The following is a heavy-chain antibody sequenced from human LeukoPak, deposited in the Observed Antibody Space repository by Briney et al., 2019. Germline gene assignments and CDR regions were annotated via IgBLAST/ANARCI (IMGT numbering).Heavy chain of an antibody. CDR1: GGSISSSSYY. CDR2: IYYSGTT. J-gene: IGHJ4*02. CDR3: ARRSTKENGFDF. D-gene: IGHD1-1*01. Sequence: PSETLSLTCTVSGGSISSSSYYWGWIRQPPGEGLEWIGTIYYSGTTYYNPSLGSRVTISLDTSENQFSLKLTSVTAADTAVYYCARRSTKENGFDFWGQGTLVTVSS. V-gene: IGHV4-39*01.